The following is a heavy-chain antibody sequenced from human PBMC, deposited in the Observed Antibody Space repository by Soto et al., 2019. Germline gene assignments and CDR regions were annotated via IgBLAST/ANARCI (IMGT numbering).Heavy chain of an antibody. CDR3: AKDEGAEGQTSYYYYGMHV. CDR2: ISWNSGSI. V-gene: IGHV3-9*01. J-gene: IGHJ6*02. Sequence: EVQLVESGGGLVQPGRSLRLSCAASGFTFDDYAMHWVRQAPGKGLEWVSGISWNSGSIGYADSVKARFTISRDNAKNSLYLQMNSLRAEDTALYYCAKDEGAEGQTSYYYYGMHVWGHGTTVTVSS. CDR1: GFTFDDYA. D-gene: IGHD3-16*01.